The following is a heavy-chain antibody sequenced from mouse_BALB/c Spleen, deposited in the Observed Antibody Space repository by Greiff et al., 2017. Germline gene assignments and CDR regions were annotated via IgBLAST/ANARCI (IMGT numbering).Heavy chain of an antibody. CDR3: ARRDGY. D-gene: IGHD2-3*01. CDR2: ISNGGGST. CDR1: GFTFSSYT. J-gene: IGHJ4*01. V-gene: IGHV5-12-2*01. Sequence: EVQGVESGGGLVQPGGSLKLSCAASGFTFSSYTMSWVRQTPEKRLEWVAYISNGGGSTYYPDTVKGRFTISRNNAKNTLYLQMSSLKSADTAMYYCARRDGYWGQGTSVTVSS.